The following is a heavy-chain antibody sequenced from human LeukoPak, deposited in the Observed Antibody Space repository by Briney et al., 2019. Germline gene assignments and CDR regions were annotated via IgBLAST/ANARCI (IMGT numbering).Heavy chain of an antibody. CDR1: GYTFTGYY. Sequence: PSVKVSCKASGYTFTGYYMHWVRQAPGQGLEWMGWINPNSGGTNYAQKFQGRVTMTRDTSISTAYMELSRLRSDDTAVYYCARGIPIVVVPAATRTPNWFDPWGQGTLVTVSS. CDR2: INPNSGGT. V-gene: IGHV1-2*02. J-gene: IGHJ5*02. D-gene: IGHD2-2*01. CDR3: ARGIPIVVVPAATRTPNWFDP.